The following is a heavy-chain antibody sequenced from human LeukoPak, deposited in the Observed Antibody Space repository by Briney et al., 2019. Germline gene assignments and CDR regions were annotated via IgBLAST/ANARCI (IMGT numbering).Heavy chain of an antibody. CDR3: ARISSSNWYNERGAFDV. CDR2: IYYSGST. Sequence: SETLSLTCTVSGGSISSYHWSWIRQPPGKGLEWIGNIYYSGSTNYNPSLKSRVTISVDTSKNQFSLKLSSVTAADTAVYYCARISSSNWYNERGAFDVWGQGTMVTVSS. CDR1: GGSISSYH. J-gene: IGHJ3*01. D-gene: IGHD6-13*01. V-gene: IGHV4-59*01.